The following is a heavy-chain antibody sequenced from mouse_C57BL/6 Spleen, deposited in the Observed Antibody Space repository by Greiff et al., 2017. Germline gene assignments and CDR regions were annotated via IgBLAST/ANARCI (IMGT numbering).Heavy chain of an antibody. J-gene: IGHJ3*01. D-gene: IGHD2-1*01. CDR1: GYTFTSYW. CDR2: IDPSDSYT. Sequence: QVQLQQPGAELVKPGASVKLSCKASGYTFTSYWMQWVKQRPGQGLEWIGEIDPSDSYTNYNQKFKGKATLTVDTSSSTAYMQLSSLTSEDSAVYYCARLRDGNYAWFAYWGQGTLVTVSA. CDR3: ARLRDGNYAWFAY. V-gene: IGHV1-50*01.